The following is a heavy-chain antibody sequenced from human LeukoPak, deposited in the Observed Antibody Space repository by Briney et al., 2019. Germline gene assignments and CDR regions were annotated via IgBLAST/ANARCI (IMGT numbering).Heavy chain of an antibody. Sequence: ASVKLSCKVSGYTLTELSMHWVRQAPGKGLEWMGGFDPEDGETIYAHKFQGRVTMTEDTSTDTAYMELSSLRSEDTAVYYCATDQPTGLVSGPMDVWGQGTTVTVSS. CDR2: FDPEDGET. CDR3: ATDQPTGLVSGPMDV. D-gene: IGHD3/OR15-3a*01. J-gene: IGHJ6*02. V-gene: IGHV1-24*01. CDR1: GYTLTELS.